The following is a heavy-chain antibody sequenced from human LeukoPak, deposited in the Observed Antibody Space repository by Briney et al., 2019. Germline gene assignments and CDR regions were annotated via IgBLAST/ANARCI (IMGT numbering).Heavy chain of an antibody. J-gene: IGHJ3*02. CDR1: GGSFSGYY. D-gene: IGHD3-22*01. CDR3: ARGGGYYDSSGYRVSAFDI. V-gene: IGHV4-34*01. Sequence: PSETLSLTCAVYGGSFSGYYWSWIRQPPGKGLEWIGEINQSGSTNYNPSLKSRVTISVDTSKNQFSLKLSSVTAADTAVYYCARGGGYYDSSGYRVSAFDIWGQGTMVTVSS. CDR2: INQSGST.